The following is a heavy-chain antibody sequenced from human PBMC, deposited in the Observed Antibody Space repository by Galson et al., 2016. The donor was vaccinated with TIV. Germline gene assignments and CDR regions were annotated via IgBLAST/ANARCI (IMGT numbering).Heavy chain of an antibody. D-gene: IGHD3-3*01. V-gene: IGHV3-30*02. CDR3: AKGMAIFGVIPPWGGMDV. CDR2: VRYDGSHK. CDR1: GFTFSTYV. J-gene: IGHJ6*02. Sequence: LRLSCAASGFTFSTYVMHWVRQAPGKGLEWVAFVRYDGSHKNYADSVKGRFTISRDNSKYTLHLQMNSLRAEDTAVYYCAKGMAIFGVIPPWGGMDVWGQGTTVTVS.